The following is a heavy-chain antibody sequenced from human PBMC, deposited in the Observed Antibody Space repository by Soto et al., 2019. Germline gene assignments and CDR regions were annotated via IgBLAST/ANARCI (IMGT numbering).Heavy chain of an antibody. D-gene: IGHD6-13*01. V-gene: IGHV3-21*01. CDR3: ARDYRSQGGMEV. J-gene: IGHJ6*04. CDR2: ISSSSIYI. Sequence: PVVSLRLSCSSSVFSCISYIMNLFRQAPGKGLELVSSISSSSIYIYYADSLKGLFTISRYNAKNSLYMQMNSLRAEETAVYYCARDYRSQGGMEVWGKGNTVNVSS. CDR1: VFSCISYI.